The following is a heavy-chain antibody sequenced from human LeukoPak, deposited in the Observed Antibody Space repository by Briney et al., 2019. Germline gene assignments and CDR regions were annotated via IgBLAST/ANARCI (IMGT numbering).Heavy chain of an antibody. Sequence: GGALRLPWAASGFTFSSYWVTWAPQAPGKGLGGGADKNQEGRGKYYMDFVKGRFTISRDNAKNSLYLQMNSLRVEDTALYYCARAAISGTVAFDIWGQGTMGTVSA. CDR2: KNQEGRGK. J-gene: IGHJ3*02. CDR3: ARAAISGTVAFDI. D-gene: IGHD1-20*01. CDR1: GFTFSSYW. V-gene: IGHV3-7*01.